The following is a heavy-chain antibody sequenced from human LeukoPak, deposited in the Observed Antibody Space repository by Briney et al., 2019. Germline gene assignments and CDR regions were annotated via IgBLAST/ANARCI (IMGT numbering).Heavy chain of an antibody. CDR3: ARGSGLRSNYEF. CDR2: IWYDGSNK. V-gene: IGHV3-33*01. CDR1: GFTFSSYG. J-gene: IGHJ4*02. Sequence: GGSLRLSCAASGFTFSSYGMHWVRQAPGKGLEWVAVIWYDGSNKYYADSVKGRFTISRDNSKNTLYLQMNSLRAEDTAVYYCARGSGLRSNYEFWGQGTLVTVSS. D-gene: IGHD4-11*01.